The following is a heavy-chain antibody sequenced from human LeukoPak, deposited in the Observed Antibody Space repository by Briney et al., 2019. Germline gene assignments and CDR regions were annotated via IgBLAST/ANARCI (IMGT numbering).Heavy chain of an antibody. CDR1: GGTFSSYA. V-gene: IGHV1-69*05. CDR2: IIPIFGTA. CDR3: ARDRGDGYTY. J-gene: IGHJ4*02. Sequence: ASVKVSCKASGGTFSSYAISWVRQAPGQGLEWMGRIIPIFGTANYAQKFQGRVTITTDESTSTAYMELSSLRSEDTAVYYCARDRGDGYTYWGQGTLVTVSS. D-gene: IGHD5-24*01.